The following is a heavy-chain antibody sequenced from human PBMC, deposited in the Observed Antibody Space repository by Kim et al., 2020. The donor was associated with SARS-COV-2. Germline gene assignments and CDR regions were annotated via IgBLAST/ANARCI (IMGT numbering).Heavy chain of an antibody. V-gene: IGHV3-30*18. CDR3: AKDLSVAGTSSAFDI. CDR2: ISYDGSNK. CDR1: GFTFSSYG. J-gene: IGHJ3*02. D-gene: IGHD6-19*01. Sequence: GGSLRLSCAASGFTFSSYGMHWVRQAPGKGLEWVAVISYDGSNKYYADSVKGRFTISRDNSKNTLYLQMNSLRAEDTAVYYCAKDLSVAGTSSAFDIWGQGTMVTVSS.